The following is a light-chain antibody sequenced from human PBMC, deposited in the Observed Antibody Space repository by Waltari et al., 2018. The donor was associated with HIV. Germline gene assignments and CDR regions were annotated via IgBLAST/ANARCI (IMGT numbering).Light chain of an antibody. Sequence: SYELTQPPSVAVSPGQTARITCTGDALPKKYASWYQQKSGQSPVLCIYEDSKRPSGFPERFPGSSSGTTATLTISGAQVEDEADYYCYSTDNSGHHRVFGTGTKLTVL. CDR3: YSTDNSGHHRV. J-gene: IGLJ2*01. CDR1: ALPKKY. V-gene: IGLV3-10*01. CDR2: EDS.